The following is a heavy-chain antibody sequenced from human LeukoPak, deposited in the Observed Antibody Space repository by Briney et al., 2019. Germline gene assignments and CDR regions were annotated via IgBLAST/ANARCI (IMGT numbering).Heavy chain of an antibody. D-gene: IGHD5-18*01. V-gene: IGHV4-38-2*02. CDR1: GYSISSGYY. CDR2: INHSGST. Sequence: SETLSLTCTVSGYSISSGYYWSWIRQPPGKGLEWIGEINHSGSTNYNPSLKSRVTISVDTSKNQFSLKLSSVTAADTAVYYCARGRIQLWTKYYFDYWGQGTLVTVSS. J-gene: IGHJ4*02. CDR3: ARGRIQLWTKYYFDY.